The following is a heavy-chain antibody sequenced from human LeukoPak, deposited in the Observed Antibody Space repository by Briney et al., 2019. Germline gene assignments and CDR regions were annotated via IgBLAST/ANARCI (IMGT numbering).Heavy chain of an antibody. CDR2: IIPIFGIA. CDR1: GGTFSSYA. D-gene: IGHD4-17*01. J-gene: IGHJ5*02. V-gene: IGHV1-69*04. CDR3: AGDATVTTRWFDP. Sequence: SVKVSCKASGGTFSSYAISWVRQAPGQGLEWMGRIIPIFGIANYAQKFQGRVTITADKFTSTAYRELSSLRSEDTGVYYCAGDATVTTRWFDPWGQGTLVTVSS.